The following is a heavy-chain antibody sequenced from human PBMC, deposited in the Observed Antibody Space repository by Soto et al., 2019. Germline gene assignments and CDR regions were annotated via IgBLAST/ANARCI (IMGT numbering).Heavy chain of an antibody. CDR3: AKDRGGSGDFDI. J-gene: IGHJ3*02. CDR1: GFSFSIYS. V-gene: IGHV3-48*01. CDR2: ISPAGSSI. D-gene: IGHD3-10*01. Sequence: EGQLVEFGGGLVKPGGSLRLSCAASGFSFSIYSYNWVRQAPGKGLEWLSYISPAGSSIYYADSVKGRFTISRNSARASVYLQLNSLRAEESAVNYCAKDRGGSGDFDIWGQGTVVTVSS.